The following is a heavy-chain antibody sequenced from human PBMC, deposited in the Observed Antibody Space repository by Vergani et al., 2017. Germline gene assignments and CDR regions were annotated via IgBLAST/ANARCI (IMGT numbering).Heavy chain of an antibody. V-gene: IGHV3-7*01. CDR3: ARENYYYYMDV. Sequence: EVQLVESGGGLVQPGGSLRLSCAASGFTFSSYWMSWVRQAPGKGLEWVANIKQDGSEKYYVDSVKGRFTISRDNSKNTLYLQMNSLRAEDTAVYYCARENYYYYMDVWGKGTTVTVSS. CDR2: IKQDGSEK. CDR1: GFTFSSYW. J-gene: IGHJ6*03.